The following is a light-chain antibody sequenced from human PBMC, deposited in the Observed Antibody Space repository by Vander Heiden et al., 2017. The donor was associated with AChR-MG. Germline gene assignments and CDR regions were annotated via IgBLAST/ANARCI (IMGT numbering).Light chain of an antibody. CDR2: GVS. Sequence: EIVMTQSPATLSVSPGERATLSCRASQSVSNNLAWYQQKPGQAPRLLIYGVSTRATGIPARFSGSGSGTEFTLTISSLQSEDFAVYYCQQYNNWPRTFSQGTKVEIE. J-gene: IGKJ1*01. CDR3: QQYNNWPRT. V-gene: IGKV3-15*01. CDR1: QSVSNN.